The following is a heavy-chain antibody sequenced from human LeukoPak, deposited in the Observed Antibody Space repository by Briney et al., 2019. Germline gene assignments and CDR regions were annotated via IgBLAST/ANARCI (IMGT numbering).Heavy chain of an antibody. CDR3: ARDEKAYYDFWSGYSVF. V-gene: IGHV3-7*01. J-gene: IGHJ4*02. CDR1: GFTFSSYW. D-gene: IGHD3-3*01. Sequence: GGSLRLSCAASGFTFSSYWMSWVRQAPGKGLEWVANIKQDGSEKYYVDSVKGRFTISRDNAKNSLYLQMNSLRAEDTAGYYCARDEKAYYDFWSGYSVFWGQGTLVTVSS. CDR2: IKQDGSEK.